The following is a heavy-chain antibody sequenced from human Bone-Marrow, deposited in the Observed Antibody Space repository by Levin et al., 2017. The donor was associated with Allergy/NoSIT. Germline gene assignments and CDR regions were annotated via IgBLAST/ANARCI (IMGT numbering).Heavy chain of an antibody. D-gene: IGHD3-10*01. CDR2: IYWDDDK. Sequence: SGPTLVKPTQTLTLTCTFSGFSLSSNGVGVGWIRQAPGKALEWLALIYWDDDKRYSPSLKSRLNITKDTSKHQVVLTMTNMAPVETGTYYCANHKCWFGEFTLDYWGRGSLVTVSS. CDR1: GFSLSSNGVG. V-gene: IGHV2-5*02. CDR3: ANHKCWFGEFTLDY. J-gene: IGHJ4*02.